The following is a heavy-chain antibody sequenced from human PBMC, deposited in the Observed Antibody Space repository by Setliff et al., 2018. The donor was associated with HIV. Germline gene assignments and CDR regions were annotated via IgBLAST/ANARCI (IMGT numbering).Heavy chain of an antibody. V-gene: IGHV4-59*01. J-gene: IGHJ6*03. CDR3: ARGDGTKYYYYYYLDV. D-gene: IGHD1-7*01. Sequence: SETLSLTCTVSGGSISSYYWSWNRQPPGKGLEWIGYIYYSGSTNYHPSLKSRVTISVDTSKNQFSLKLSSVTAADTAVYYFARGDGTKYYYYYYLDVWGKGTTVTVSS. CDR1: GGSISSYY. CDR2: IYYSGST.